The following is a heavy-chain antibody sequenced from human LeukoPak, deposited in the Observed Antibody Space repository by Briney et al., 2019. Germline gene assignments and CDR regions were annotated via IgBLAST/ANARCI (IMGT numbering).Heavy chain of an antibody. Sequence: ASVKVSCKASGYTFTGYYMHWVRRAPGQGLEWMGWLSPNTGGTNYAQKFQGRVTMTRDTSISTAYMELSRLRSDDTAVYYCASLRLIDYWGQGTLVTVSS. CDR2: LSPNTGGT. V-gene: IGHV1-2*02. J-gene: IGHJ4*02. CDR1: GYTFTGYY. D-gene: IGHD5-12*01. CDR3: ASLRLIDY.